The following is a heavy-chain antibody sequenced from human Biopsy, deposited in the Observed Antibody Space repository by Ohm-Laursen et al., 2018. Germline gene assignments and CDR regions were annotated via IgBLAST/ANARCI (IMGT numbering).Heavy chain of an antibody. CDR1: GYTLTELS. CDR3: ATGPYYDTRFYYNVRPFDF. CDR2: FDREERKT. V-gene: IGHV1-24*01. D-gene: IGHD3-10*01. J-gene: IGHJ4*02. Sequence: AASVKASCKVSGYTLTELSIHWVRQTGGKGLEWMGGFDREERKTVYAEKFQGRVTMTEDTSTDTVYMEVTSLRSDDTAVYYCATGPYYDTRFYYNVRPFDFWGQGTLVTVSS.